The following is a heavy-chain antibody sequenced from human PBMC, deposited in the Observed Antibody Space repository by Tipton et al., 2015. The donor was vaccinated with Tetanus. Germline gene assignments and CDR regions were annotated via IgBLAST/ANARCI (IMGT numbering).Heavy chain of an antibody. CDR1: GGSINSPDYS. D-gene: IGHD6-6*01. CDR3: ARDRGQQFVSDWFDP. J-gene: IGHJ5*02. Sequence: TLSLTCTVSGGSINSPDYSWGWIRQPPGKRLEWIGYIYQSGSTSYNPSLATRVTITADKSKNQFSLNLRSVTAADTAVYYCARDRGQQFVSDWFDPWGQGTLVPVSS. CDR2: IYQSGST. V-gene: IGHV4-30-2*01.